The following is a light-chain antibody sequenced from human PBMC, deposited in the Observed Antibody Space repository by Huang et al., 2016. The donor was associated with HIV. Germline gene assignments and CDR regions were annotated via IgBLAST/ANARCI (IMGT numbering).Light chain of an antibody. Sequence: ETVLTQSPGTLSLSPGERTALSCRASQGISSSHLARYQQKPGQPPRLLSYGASSRATGIPDRFSGSGSGTDFTLTISRLEPEDFAVYYCQQYHNSPWTFGQGTKVEIK. CDR2: GAS. J-gene: IGKJ1*01. V-gene: IGKV3-20*01. CDR1: QGISSSH. CDR3: QQYHNSPWT.